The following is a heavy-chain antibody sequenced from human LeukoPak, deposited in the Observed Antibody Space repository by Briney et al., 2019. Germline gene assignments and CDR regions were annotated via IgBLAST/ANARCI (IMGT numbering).Heavy chain of an antibody. CDR1: GYTFTSYY. CDR2: INPSGGST. J-gene: IGHJ3*02. CDR3: ARARRDYDSSERYAFDI. Sequence: ASVKVSCKASGYTFTSYYMHWVRQAPGQGLEWMGIINPSGGSTSYAQKFQGRVTMTRDTSTSTVYMELSSLRSEDTAVYYCARARRDYDSSERYAFDIWGQGTMVTVSS. V-gene: IGHV1-46*01. D-gene: IGHD3-22*01.